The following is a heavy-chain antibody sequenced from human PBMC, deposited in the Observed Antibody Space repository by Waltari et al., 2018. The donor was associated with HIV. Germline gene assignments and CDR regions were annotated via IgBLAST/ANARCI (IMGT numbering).Heavy chain of an antibody. CDR3: TKGRRGALFGDE. CDR2: MNPDNGDA. J-gene: IGHJ4*02. Sequence: QVQLVQSGPEIKKPRASVRVSCKASGYSFIDFDINWVRRAPGRGLEWVGWMNPDNGDAGYGLSFKGRFTLTRDNSTDTAYMEVDNLRSEDTAMYYCTKGRRGALFGDEWGQGTLITVSS. D-gene: IGHD3-3*01. V-gene: IGHV1-8*01. CDR1: GYSFIDFD.